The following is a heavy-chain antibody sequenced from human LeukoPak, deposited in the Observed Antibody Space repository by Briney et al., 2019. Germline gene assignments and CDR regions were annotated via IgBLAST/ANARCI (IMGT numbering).Heavy chain of an antibody. Sequence: SVKVSCKASGGTFSSYAISWVRPSPGQGLEWMGGVIPIFGTANYAQKFQGRVTIPADESTSTAYMELSSLRSEDTAVYYCTTDVPTLMAQVDYWGQGILVTVSS. J-gene: IGHJ4*02. CDR3: TTDVPTLMAQVDY. V-gene: IGHV1-69*13. CDR2: VIPIFGTA. CDR1: GGTFSSYA. D-gene: IGHD2-8*01.